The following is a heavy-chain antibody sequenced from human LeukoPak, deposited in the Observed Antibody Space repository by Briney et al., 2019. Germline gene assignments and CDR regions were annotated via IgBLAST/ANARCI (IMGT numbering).Heavy chain of an antibody. D-gene: IGHD3-10*01. CDR2: INHSGST. J-gene: IGHJ3*02. CDR3: ARASRGSARRGAFDI. Sequence: KPSETLSLTCTVSGGSISSYYWSWIRQPPGKGLEWIGEINHSGSTNYNPSLKSRVTISVDTSKNQFSLKLSSVTAADTAVYYCARASRGSARRGAFDIWGQGTMVTVSS. CDR1: GGSISSYY. V-gene: IGHV4-34*01.